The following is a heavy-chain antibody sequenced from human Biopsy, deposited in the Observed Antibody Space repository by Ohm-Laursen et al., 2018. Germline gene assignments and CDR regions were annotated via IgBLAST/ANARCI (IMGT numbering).Heavy chain of an antibody. J-gene: IGHJ4*02. D-gene: IGHD2-15*01. Sequence: SETLSLTWEVYGKTFSDYYWSWIRQPPGKGLEWIGQINQSGRTNYNPSLKSRVNISADKSNNQLSLKLTSVTSADTAVYFCGNEVHGRDYWGLGALVTVSS. CDR3: GNEVHGRDY. CDR1: GKTFSDYY. V-gene: IGHV4-34*08. CDR2: INQSGRT.